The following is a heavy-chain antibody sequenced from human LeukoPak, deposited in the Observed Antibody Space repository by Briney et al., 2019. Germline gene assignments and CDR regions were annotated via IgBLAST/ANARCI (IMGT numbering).Heavy chain of an antibody. CDR2: ISAYNGNT. D-gene: IGHD1-26*01. CDR1: GYTFTSYG. Sequence: ASVKVSCKASGYTFTSYGISWVRQAPGQGLEWMGWISAYNGNTNYAQKLQGRVTMTTDTSTSTAYTELRSLRSDDTAVYYCARSSGSYYYFDYWGQGTLVTVSS. J-gene: IGHJ4*02. V-gene: IGHV1-18*01. CDR3: ARSSGSYYYFDY.